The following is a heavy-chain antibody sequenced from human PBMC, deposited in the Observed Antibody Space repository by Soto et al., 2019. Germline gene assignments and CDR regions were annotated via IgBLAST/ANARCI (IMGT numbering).Heavy chain of an antibody. V-gene: IGHV3-48*03. D-gene: IGHD6-13*01. J-gene: IGHJ4*02. CDR2: ISSSGTTI. CDR3: VRFGGAAAGPGDY. CDR1: EFTFSSYE. Sequence: GGSLRLSCVASEFTFSSYEMNWVRQAPGKGLEWVSYISSSGTTIYYTDSVKGRFTISRDNAKKSLYLQMNSLRAEDTAVYYCVRFGGAAAGPGDYWGQGTLVT.